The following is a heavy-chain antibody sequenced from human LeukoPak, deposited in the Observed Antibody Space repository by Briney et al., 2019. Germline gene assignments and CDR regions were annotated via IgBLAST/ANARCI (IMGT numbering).Heavy chain of an antibody. Sequence: GGSLRLSCAVSGFPFSVSAMHWVRQAPGKGLEWVASMNRDPIYYADSVKGRFTISRDNAKNSVYLQMNSLRAEDTAVYFCARDTYFYDTSGYYINDLWGQGTLVTVSS. CDR3: ARDTYFYDTSGYYINDL. CDR2: MNRDPI. D-gene: IGHD3-22*01. V-gene: IGHV3-69-1*01. CDR1: GFPFSVSA. J-gene: IGHJ5*02.